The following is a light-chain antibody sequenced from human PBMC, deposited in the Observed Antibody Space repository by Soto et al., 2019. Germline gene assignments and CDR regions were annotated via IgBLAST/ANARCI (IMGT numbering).Light chain of an antibody. CDR3: AAWDASLTVL. J-gene: IGLJ2*01. CDR2: SDN. Sequence: QSVLTQSPSASGTPGQRVTISCSGSSSNIGSNDVSWYQQLPRRAPKLLINSDNQRPAGVPDRFSGSKSGTSASLAISGLQSEDEADYYCAAWDASLTVLFGGGTKLTVL. CDR1: SSNIGSND. V-gene: IGLV1-44*01.